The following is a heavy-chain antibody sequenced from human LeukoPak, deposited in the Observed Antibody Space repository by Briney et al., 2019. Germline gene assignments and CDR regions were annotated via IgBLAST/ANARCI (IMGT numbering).Heavy chain of an antibody. D-gene: IGHD3-9*01. V-gene: IGHV3-53*05. CDR1: GFTASSND. CDR3: AKDDSRWDFDWLPTPDY. CDR2: LYSGGNT. Sequence: PGGSLRLSCAASGFTASSNDMSWVRQAPGKGLECVSVLYSGGNTYYADSVKGRFTISRDNSKNTLYLQMNSLRAEDTAVYYCAKDDSRWDFDWLPTPDYWGQGTLVTVSS. J-gene: IGHJ4*02.